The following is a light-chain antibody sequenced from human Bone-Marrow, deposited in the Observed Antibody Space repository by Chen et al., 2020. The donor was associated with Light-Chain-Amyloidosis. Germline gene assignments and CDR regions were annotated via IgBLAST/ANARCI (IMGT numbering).Light chain of an antibody. V-gene: IGKV1-9*01. CDR3: QQLNSYPSLT. CDR2: AAS. Sequence: DIQLTQSPSFLSASVGDRVTITCRASQGISSYLAWYHQKPGKAPKLLVYAASTLQSGVPSRFSGSGSGTEFTITISSLQPEDFATYYCQQLNSYPSLTFGGGTKVEIK. CDR1: QGISSY. J-gene: IGKJ4*01.